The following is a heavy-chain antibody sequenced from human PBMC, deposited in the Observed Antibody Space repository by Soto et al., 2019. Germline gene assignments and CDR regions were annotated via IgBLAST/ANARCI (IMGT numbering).Heavy chain of an antibody. CDR3: ARGGVYSSSPGIYYYGMDV. V-gene: IGHV1-69*13. J-gene: IGHJ6*02. CDR1: GGPFSSYA. Sequence: SVKVSCKASGGPFSSYAISWVRQAPGQGLEWMGGIIPIFGTANYAQKFQGRVTITADESTSTAYMELSSLRSEDTAVYYCARGGVYSSSPGIYYYGMDVWGQGTTVTVSS. CDR2: IIPIFGTA. D-gene: IGHD6-6*01.